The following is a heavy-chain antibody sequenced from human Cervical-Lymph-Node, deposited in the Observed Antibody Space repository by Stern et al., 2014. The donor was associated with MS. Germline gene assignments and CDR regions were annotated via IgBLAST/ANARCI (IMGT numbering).Heavy chain of an antibody. CDR2: IKRDGSEK. CDR3: LSRGAGY. J-gene: IGHJ4*02. CDR1: GFTFSRSY. D-gene: IGHD3-22*01. Sequence: EVQLVESGGGLVQPGGSLRLSCAASGFTFSRSYMAWVRQAPGKGLEWVANIKRDGSEKNYVDSVKGRFTISRDNAKNSLYLQMNSLRVEDTGIYYCLSRGAGYWGQGTLVTVSS. V-gene: IGHV3-7*03.